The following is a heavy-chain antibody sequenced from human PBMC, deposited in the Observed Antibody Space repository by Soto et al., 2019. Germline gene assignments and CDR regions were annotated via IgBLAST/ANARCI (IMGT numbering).Heavy chain of an antibody. CDR2: IHPADSDT. D-gene: IGHD6-25*01. V-gene: IGHV5-51*01. CDR1: GYRFTTSW. Sequence: EVQLVQSGAEVKKAGESLKISCKGSGYRFTTSWIAWVRQMPGKGLEWMGIIHPADSDTTYSPSFQGQVTISADMSISTAYLRWRSRKASDTAIYYCARGISGRSAADYFDPWGQGTLVTVSS. J-gene: IGHJ5*02. CDR3: ARGISGRSAADYFDP.